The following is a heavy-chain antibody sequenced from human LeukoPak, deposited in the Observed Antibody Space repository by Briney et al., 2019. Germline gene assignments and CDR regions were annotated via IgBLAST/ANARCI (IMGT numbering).Heavy chain of an antibody. V-gene: IGHV3-23*01. Sequence: GGSLRLSCAASGFTFSSYTMSWVRQSPGKGLEWVSAISGSGFETFYADSVKGRFTISRDTSNDTLYLQMNSLGADDTAIYYCAKDRDVYSAFDSWGQGTLVTVSS. D-gene: IGHD3-16*01. J-gene: IGHJ4*02. CDR3: AKDRDVYSAFDS. CDR1: GFTFSSYT. CDR2: ISGSGFET.